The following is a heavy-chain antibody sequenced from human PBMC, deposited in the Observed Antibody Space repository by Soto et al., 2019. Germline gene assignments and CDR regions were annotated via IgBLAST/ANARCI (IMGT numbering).Heavy chain of an antibody. CDR1: GFSISRNN. CDR2: ISSTGIST. Sequence: PGGSVRLCCAASGFSISRNNMSWVRQALGKGREWVSSISSTGISTYYADSVKGRFSISRDNAKNSLHLQLNSLRAEDTAVYYCASALHYYEGGDFYELTYFDYWVQ. V-gene: IGHV3-21*01. D-gene: IGHD2-21*01. J-gene: IGHJ4*02. CDR3: ASALHYYEGGDFYELTYFDY.